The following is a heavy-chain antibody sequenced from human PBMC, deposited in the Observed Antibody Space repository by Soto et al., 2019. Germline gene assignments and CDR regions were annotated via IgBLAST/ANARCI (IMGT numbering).Heavy chain of an antibody. D-gene: IGHD2-2*02. CDR2: IYTSGST. CDR3: ARAGYCSSTSCYSYYYYGMDV. V-gene: IGHV4-61*02. Sequence: SETLSLTCAVSGGSISSGGYSWSWIRQPPGKGLEWIGRIYTSGSTNYNPSLKSRVTMSVDTSKNQFSLKLSSVTAADTAVYYCARAGYCSSTSCYSYYYYGMDVWGQGTTVTVSS. CDR1: GGSISSGGYS. J-gene: IGHJ6*02.